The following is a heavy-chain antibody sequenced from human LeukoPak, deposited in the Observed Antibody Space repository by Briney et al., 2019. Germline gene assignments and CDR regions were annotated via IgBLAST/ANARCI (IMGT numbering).Heavy chain of an antibody. V-gene: IGHV3-21*01. D-gene: IGHD6-13*01. CDR2: ISSSSSYI. CDR1: GFTFSSYS. CDR3: ARDGIAAAVTAFDI. J-gene: IGHJ3*02. Sequence: GGSLRLSCAASGFTFSSYSMNWVRQAPGKGLEWVSSISSSSSYIYYADSVKGRFTISRDNAKNSLYLQMNSLRAEDTAVYYCARDGIAAAVTAFDIWGQGTMVTVSS.